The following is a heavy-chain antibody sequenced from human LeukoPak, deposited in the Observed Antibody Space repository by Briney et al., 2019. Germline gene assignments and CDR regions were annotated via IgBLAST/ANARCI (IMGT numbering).Heavy chain of an antibody. CDR1: GGSFSGYY. V-gene: IGHV4-34*01. CDR2: INHSGST. J-gene: IGHJ6*03. Sequence: PSETLSLTYAVYGGSFSGYYWSWIRQPPGKGLEWIGEINHSGSTNYNPSLKSRVTISVDTSKNQFSLKLSSVTAADTAVYYCASRQWLDYYYYYMDVWGKGTTVTVSS. D-gene: IGHD6-19*01. CDR3: ASRQWLDYYYYYMDV.